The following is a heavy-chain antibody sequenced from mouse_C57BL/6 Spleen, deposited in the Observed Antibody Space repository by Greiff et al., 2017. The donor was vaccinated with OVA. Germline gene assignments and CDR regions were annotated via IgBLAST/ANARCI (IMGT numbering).Heavy chain of an antibody. CDR2: IYPRSGNT. J-gene: IGHJ1*03. CDR3: APYYQGYFDV. Sequence: QVQLQQPGAELVKPGASVKLSCKASGYTFTSYWMQWVKQRPGQGLEWIGEIYPRSGNTYYNEKFKGKATLTADKSSSTAYMELRSLTSEDSAVYFCAPYYQGYFDVWGTGTTVTVSS. D-gene: IGHD2-10*01. V-gene: IGHV1-81*01. CDR1: GYTFTSYW.